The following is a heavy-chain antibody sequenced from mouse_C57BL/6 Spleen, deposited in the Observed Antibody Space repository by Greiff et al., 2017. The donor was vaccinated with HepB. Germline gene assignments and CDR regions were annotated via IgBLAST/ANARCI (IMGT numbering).Heavy chain of an antibody. CDR1: GYTFTDYY. J-gene: IGHJ1*03. D-gene: IGHD1-1*01. Sequence: VQLQQSGPELVKPGASVKISCKASGYTFTDYYMNWVKQSHGKSLEWIGDINPNNGGTSYNQKFKGKATLTVDKSSSPAYMELRSLTSEDSAVYYCARDYYGSSYSDWYFDVWGTGTTVTVSS. V-gene: IGHV1-26*01. CDR3: ARDYYGSSYSDWYFDV. CDR2: INPNNGGT.